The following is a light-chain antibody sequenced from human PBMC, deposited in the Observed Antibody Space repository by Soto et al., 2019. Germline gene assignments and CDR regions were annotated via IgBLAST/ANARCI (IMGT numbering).Light chain of an antibody. CDR1: SSDVGGYKY. Sequence: QSALTQPASVSGSPGQSITISCTGTSSDVGGYKYVSWYQQHPGKAPKLMVYEVSNRPSGISNRFSGSKSGNTASLTISGLQAEDEAEYCCISYTSSSTYVFGTGTKVTVL. CDR3: ISYTSSSTYV. CDR2: EVS. J-gene: IGLJ1*01. V-gene: IGLV2-14*01.